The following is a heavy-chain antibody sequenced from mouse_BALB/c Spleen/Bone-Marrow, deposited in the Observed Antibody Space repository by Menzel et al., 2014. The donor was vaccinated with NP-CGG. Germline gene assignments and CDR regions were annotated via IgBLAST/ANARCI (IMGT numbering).Heavy chain of an antibody. D-gene: IGHD1-1*02. Sequence: DVKLVESGGGLVQPGGSLKLSCAASGFDFSRYWMSWVRQAPGKGLEWIGGINPDSSTINYTPSLKDKFIISRDNAKNTLYLQMSKVRSEDTALYYCARRGGWFAYWGQGTLVTVSA. CDR3: ARRGGWFAY. V-gene: IGHV4-1*02. CDR1: GFDFSRYW. CDR2: INPDSSTI. J-gene: IGHJ3*01.